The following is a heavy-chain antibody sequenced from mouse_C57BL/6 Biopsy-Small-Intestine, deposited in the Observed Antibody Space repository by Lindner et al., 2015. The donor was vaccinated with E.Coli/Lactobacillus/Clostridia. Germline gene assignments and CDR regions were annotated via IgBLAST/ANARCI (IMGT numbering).Heavy chain of an antibody. CDR2: IYPGDGDT. CDR1: GYAFSSSW. V-gene: IGHV1-82*01. CDR3: ARKFLYGSSYWYFDG. J-gene: IGHJ1*03. Sequence: VQLQESGPELVKPGASVKISCKASGYAFSSSWMNWVKQRPEKGLEWIGRIYPGDGDTNYNGKFKGKATMTADKSSSTAYMQLSSLTSEDSAVYFCARKFLYGSSYWYFDGLGHRDHGHRLL. D-gene: IGHD1-1*01.